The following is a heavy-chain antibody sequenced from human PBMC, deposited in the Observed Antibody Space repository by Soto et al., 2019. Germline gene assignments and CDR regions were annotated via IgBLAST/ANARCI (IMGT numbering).Heavy chain of an antibody. CDR3: AKDDGAYYYYGMDV. D-gene: IGHD3-16*01. CDR1: GFTFSSYA. CDR2: ISGSGGST. V-gene: IGHV3-23*01. Sequence: EVQLLESGGGLVQPGGSLRLSCAASGFTFSSYAMSWVRQAPGKVLEWVSAISGSGGSTYYADSVKGRFTISRDNSKNTLYLQMNSLRAEDTAVYYCAKDDGAYYYYGMDVWGQGTTVTVSS. J-gene: IGHJ6*02.